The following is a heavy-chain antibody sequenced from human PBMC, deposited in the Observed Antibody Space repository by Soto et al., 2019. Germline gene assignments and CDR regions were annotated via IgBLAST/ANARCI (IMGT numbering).Heavy chain of an antibody. J-gene: IGHJ4*02. D-gene: IGHD6-6*01. CDR1: GYTFTSYY. V-gene: IGHV1-46*01. Sequence: QVQLVQSGAEVKKPGASVKVSCKASGYTFTSYYMHWVRQAPGQGLEWMGIINPSGGSTSYAQKFQGRVTMTRDTSTSTVYMELSSLRSEDTAVYYCARDFFEYSSSSGMDYWGQGTLVTVSS. CDR3: ARDFFEYSSSSGMDY. CDR2: INPSGGST.